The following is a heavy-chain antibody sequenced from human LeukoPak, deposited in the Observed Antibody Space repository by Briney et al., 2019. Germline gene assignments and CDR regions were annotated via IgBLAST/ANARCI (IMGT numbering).Heavy chain of an antibody. CDR1: GVSFIGYY. Sequence: RPSETLSLTCAVYGVSFIGYYWSWLPQPPGKELEWIGEINHSGGANYNPSLKSRVTISADTSKSQFSLKLGSVTAADTAVYYCARVPLRFLEPFDYWGQGTLVTVSS. V-gene: IGHV4-34*01. CDR3: ARVPLRFLEPFDY. D-gene: IGHD3-3*01. CDR2: INHSGGA. J-gene: IGHJ4*02.